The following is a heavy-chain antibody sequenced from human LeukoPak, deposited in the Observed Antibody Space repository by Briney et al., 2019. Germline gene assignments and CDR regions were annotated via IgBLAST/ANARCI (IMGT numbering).Heavy chain of an antibody. J-gene: IGHJ5*02. CDR2: ISYSGST. V-gene: IGHV4-30-4*07. CDR3: ARVDHYDFWVFP. Sequence: SETLSLTCAVSGGSISSGGHSWSWIRQPPGKGLEWIGYISYSGSTYYKPSLKSRATISVDTSKNQFSLKLSSVTAADTAVYCCARVDHYDFWVFPWGQGTLVTVSS. D-gene: IGHD3-3*01. CDR1: GGSISSGGHS.